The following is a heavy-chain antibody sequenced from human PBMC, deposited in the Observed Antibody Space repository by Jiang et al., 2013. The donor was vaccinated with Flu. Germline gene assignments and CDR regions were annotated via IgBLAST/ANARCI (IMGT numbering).Heavy chain of an antibody. CDR2: IWYDGSNK. D-gene: IGHD3-16*01. CDR1: GFTFSSYG. V-gene: IGHV3-33*01. CDR3: ARDYDYIWGSYEGAFDI. J-gene: IGHJ3*02. Sequence: VQLLESGGGVVQPGRSLRLSCAASGFTFSSYGMHWVRQAPGKGLEWVAVIWYDGSNKYYADSVKGRFTISRDNSKNTLYLQMNSLRAEDTAVYYCARDYDYIWGSYEGAFDIWGQGTMVTVSS.